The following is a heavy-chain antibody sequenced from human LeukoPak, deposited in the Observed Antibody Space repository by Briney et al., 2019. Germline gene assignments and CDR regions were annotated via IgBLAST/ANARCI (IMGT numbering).Heavy chain of an antibody. CDR1: GGTFSSYA. CDR3: ARDYYGSGSYPSPPSSHL. Sequence: SVRVSCKASGGTFSSYAICWVRQAHGQGLEWMGRIIPIPGIANYAQKFQGRVTITADKSTSTAYMELSSLRSEDTAVYYCARDYYGSGSYPSPPSSHLWGRGTLVTVSS. V-gene: IGHV1-69*04. D-gene: IGHD3-10*01. CDR2: IIPIPGIA. J-gene: IGHJ2*01.